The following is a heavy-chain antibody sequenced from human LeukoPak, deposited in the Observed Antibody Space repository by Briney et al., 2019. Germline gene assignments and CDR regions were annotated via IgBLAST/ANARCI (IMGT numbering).Heavy chain of an antibody. D-gene: IGHD5-18*01. CDR3: ARGGGYSYGLYYFDY. CDR1: GGTFSSYA. V-gene: IGHV1-69*13. J-gene: IGHJ4*02. Sequence: GASVKVSCKASGGTFSSYAISWVRQAPGQGLEWMGGIIPIFGTANYAQKFQGRVTITADESTSTAYMELSSLRSEDTAVYYCARGGGYSYGLYYFDYWGQGTPVTVSS. CDR2: IIPIFGTA.